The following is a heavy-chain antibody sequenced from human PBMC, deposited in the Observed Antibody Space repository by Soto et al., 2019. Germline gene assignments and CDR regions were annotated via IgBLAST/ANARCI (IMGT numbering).Heavy chain of an antibody. Sequence: QITLNESGPTQVKPRQTLTLTCTFSGFSLTTSGVGVGWIRQSPGKAPEWLALIYWDDDKRYSPSLKSRLTITKEPSKNQVFLTMADLDPADTATYYCAHRVLRTVFGLVTTTAIYFDFWGQGTPVAVSS. V-gene: IGHV2-5*02. D-gene: IGHD3-3*01. J-gene: IGHJ4*02. CDR3: AHRVLRTVFGLVTTTAIYFDF. CDR2: IYWDDDK. CDR1: GFSLTTSGVG.